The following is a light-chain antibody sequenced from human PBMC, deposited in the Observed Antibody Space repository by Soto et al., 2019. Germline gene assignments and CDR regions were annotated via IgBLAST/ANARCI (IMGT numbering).Light chain of an antibody. J-gene: IGKJ5*01. Sequence: EIVMTQSPATLSVSPGERATLSCRASQSVSSNLAWYPQKPGQAPRLLIFGASTRATGIPARFSGSGSGTEFTLTISSLQSEDFAVYYCQQYNTWPPITFGPGTRLDIK. CDR1: QSVSSN. CDR3: QQYNTWPPIT. V-gene: IGKV3-15*01. CDR2: GAS.